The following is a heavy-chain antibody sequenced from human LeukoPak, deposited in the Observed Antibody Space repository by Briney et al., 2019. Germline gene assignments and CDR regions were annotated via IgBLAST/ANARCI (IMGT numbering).Heavy chain of an antibody. D-gene: IGHD3-16*02. Sequence: PGGSLRLSCAASGLSVTNAWMSWVRHAPGKGLEWGRRIKSKTDGGTTDYAAPVKGRFTMSRDNSKNTLYLQMNSLKTEDTAVYYCTTVRVNDYVWGSYRYSYFDYWGQGTLVTVSS. CDR2: IKSKTDGGTT. CDR3: TTVRVNDYVWGSYRYSYFDY. J-gene: IGHJ4*02. CDR1: GLSVTNAW. V-gene: IGHV3-15*01.